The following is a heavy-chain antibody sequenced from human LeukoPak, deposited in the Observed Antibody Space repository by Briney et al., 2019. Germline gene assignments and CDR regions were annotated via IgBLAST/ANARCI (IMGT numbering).Heavy chain of an antibody. CDR3: ARSIWLVVNFDY. CDR2: ISPNSGGT. J-gene: IGHJ4*02. CDR1: GYTFTGYY. V-gene: IGHV1-2*02. Sequence: ASVKVSCKASGYTFTGYYMHWVRQAPGQGLEWMGWISPNSGGTNYAQKFQGRVTMTRDTSISTAYMELSRLRSDDTAVYYCARSIWLVVNFDYWGQGTLVTVSS. D-gene: IGHD2-15*01.